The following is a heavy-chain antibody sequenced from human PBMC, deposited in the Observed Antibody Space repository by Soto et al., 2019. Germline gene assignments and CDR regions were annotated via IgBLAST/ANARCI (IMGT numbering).Heavy chain of an antibody. D-gene: IGHD6-6*01. V-gene: IGHV2-5*02. CDR2: IYWDDDK. CDR3: ASAKDSISSLDY. CDR1: GFSLSTDDVG. Sequence: SGPTLVNPTHPLTLTCTFSGFSLSTDDVGVGWIRQPPGKALDWLAVIYWDDDKRYSPSLKSRLTITKDTSKNQVLLTMTNMDALDTATYFCASAKDSISSLDYCAQGALVTHSS. J-gene: IGHJ4*02.